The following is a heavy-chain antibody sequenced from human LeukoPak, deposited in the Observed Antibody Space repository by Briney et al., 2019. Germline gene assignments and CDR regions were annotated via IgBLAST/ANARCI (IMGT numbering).Heavy chain of an antibody. D-gene: IGHD3-10*01. J-gene: IGHJ4*02. CDR3: ARDYYGSGSYTSGSDY. V-gene: IGHV1-46*03. CDR2: INPSGGST. CDR1: GYTFTSYY. Sequence: ASVKVSCKASGYTFTSYYMHWVRQAPGQGLEWTGIINPSGGSTSYAQKFQGRVTMTRDTSTSTVYMELSSLRSEDTAVYYCARDYYGSGSYTSGSDYWGQGTLVTVSS.